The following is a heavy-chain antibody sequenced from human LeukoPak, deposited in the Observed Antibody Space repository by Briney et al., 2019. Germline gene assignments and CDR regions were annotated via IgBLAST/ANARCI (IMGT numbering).Heavy chain of an antibody. V-gene: IGHV1-2*02. CDR3: AGESLGSLRYYDSSGYVPFDP. Sequence: ASVKASCKASGYTFTGYYMHWVRQAPGQGLEWMGWINPNSGGTNYAQKFQGRVTMTRDTSISTAYMELSRLRSDDTAVYYCAGESLGSLRYYDSSGYVPFDPWGQGTLVTVSS. CDR1: GYTFTGYY. D-gene: IGHD3-22*01. J-gene: IGHJ5*02. CDR2: INPNSGGT.